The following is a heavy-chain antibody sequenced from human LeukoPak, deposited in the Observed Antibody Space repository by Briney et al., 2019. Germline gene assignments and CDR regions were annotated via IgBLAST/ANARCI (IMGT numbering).Heavy chain of an antibody. CDR1: GGTFSSYA. D-gene: IGHD5-24*01. CDR3: ASRGYNLYYFDY. V-gene: IGHV1-69*04. J-gene: IGHJ4*02. Sequence: SVKASCKASGGTFSSYAISWVRQAPGQGLEWMGRIIPILGIANYAQKFQGRVTITADKSTSTAYMELSSLRSEDTAVCYCASRGYNLYYFDYWGQGTLVTVSS. CDR2: IIPILGIA.